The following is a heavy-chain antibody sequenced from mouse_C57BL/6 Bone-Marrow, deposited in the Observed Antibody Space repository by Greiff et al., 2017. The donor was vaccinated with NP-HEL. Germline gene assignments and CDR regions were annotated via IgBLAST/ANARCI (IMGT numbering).Heavy chain of an antibody. CDR3: AREGVTTLDY. CDR1: GFTFSSYA. Sequence: DVKLVESGGGLVKPGGSLKLSCAASGFTFSSYAMSWVRQTPEKRLEWVATISDGGSYTYYPDNVKGRFTISRDNAKNNLYLQMSHLKSEDTAMYYCAREGVTTLDYWGQGTTLTVSS. J-gene: IGHJ2*01. D-gene: IGHD2-2*01. CDR2: ISDGGSYT. V-gene: IGHV5-4*01.